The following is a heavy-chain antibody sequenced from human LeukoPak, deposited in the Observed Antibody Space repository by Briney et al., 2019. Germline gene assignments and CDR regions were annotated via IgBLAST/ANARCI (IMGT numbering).Heavy chain of an antibody. CDR2: IKSKTDGGTT. V-gene: IGHV3-15*01. Sequence: GGSLRLSCAASGFIFSSYAMSWVRQAPGKGLEWVGRIKSKTDGGTTDYAAPVKGRFTISRDDSKNTLYLQMNSLKTEDTAAYYCTTDESRFMITFGGVIDPFDYWGQGTLVTVSS. CDR1: GFIFSSYA. CDR3: TTDESRFMITFGGVIDPFDY. D-gene: IGHD3-16*02. J-gene: IGHJ4*02.